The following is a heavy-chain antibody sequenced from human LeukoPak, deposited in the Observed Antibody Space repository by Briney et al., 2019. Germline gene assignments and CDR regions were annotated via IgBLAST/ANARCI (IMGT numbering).Heavy chain of an antibody. V-gene: IGHV1-46*01. J-gene: IGHJ5*02. CDR2: INPSGGST. CDR3: ARDADSIAVAGTGGQIWFDP. D-gene: IGHD6-19*01. Sequence: GASVKVSCKASGYTFTSYYMHWVRQAPGQGLEWMGIINPSGGSTSYAQKFQGRVTMTRDMSTSTVYMELSSLRSEDTAVYYCARDADSIAVAGTGGQIWFDPWGQGTLVTVSS. CDR1: GYTFTSYY.